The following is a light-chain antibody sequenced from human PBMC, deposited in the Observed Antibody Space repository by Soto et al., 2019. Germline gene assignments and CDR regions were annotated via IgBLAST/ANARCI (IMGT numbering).Light chain of an antibody. CDR3: QQRSNLPFT. Sequence: EIVLTHSPATLSLSPGEIATLSCRASQSVSSYLAWYQQKPGQAPRLLIYDASNRATGIPARFSGSGSGTDFTFTISSLEPEDFAVYYCQQRSNLPFTFGPGTKVDI. CDR1: QSVSSY. CDR2: DAS. J-gene: IGKJ3*01. V-gene: IGKV3-11*01.